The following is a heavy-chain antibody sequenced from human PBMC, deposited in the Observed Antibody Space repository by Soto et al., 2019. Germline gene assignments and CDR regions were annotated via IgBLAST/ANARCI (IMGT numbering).Heavy chain of an antibody. D-gene: IGHD6-19*01. Sequence: EVQLVESGGGLVKPGGSLRLSCAASGFTFSSYSMNWVRQAPGKGLEWVSSISSSSSYIYYADSVKGRFTISRDNAKNSLYLQMNSLRAEDTAVYYCARDTGSGWPVDGMDVWGQGTTVTVSS. CDR3: ARDTGSGWPVDGMDV. V-gene: IGHV3-21*01. J-gene: IGHJ6*02. CDR1: GFTFSSYS. CDR2: ISSSSSYI.